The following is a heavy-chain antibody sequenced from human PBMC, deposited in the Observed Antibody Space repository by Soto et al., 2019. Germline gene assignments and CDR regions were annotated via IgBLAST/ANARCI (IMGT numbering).Heavy chain of an antibody. Sequence: EVQLLESGGGLVQPGGSLRLSCAASGFTFSSYAMSWVRQAPGKGLEWVSAISGSGGSTYYADSVKGRFTISRDNSKNTLYLQMNSLRAEDTAVYYCAKPDIVVVPAAMGDAFDIWGQGTMVTVSS. CDR1: GFTFSSYA. D-gene: IGHD2-2*01. CDR2: ISGSGGST. J-gene: IGHJ3*02. CDR3: AKPDIVVVPAAMGDAFDI. V-gene: IGHV3-23*01.